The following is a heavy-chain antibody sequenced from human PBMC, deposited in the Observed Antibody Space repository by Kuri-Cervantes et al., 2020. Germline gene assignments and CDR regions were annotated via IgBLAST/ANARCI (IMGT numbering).Heavy chain of an antibody. CDR3: ARHDRCGYYYDFDC. CDR1: GYTFTSYD. D-gene: IGHD3-22*01. J-gene: IGHJ4*02. CDR2: MNPNSGNT. Sequence: ASVKVSCKASGYTFTSYDISWVRQATGQGLEWMGWMNPNSGNTGYAQKFQGRVTMTTDTSTSTAYMELRSLRSDDTAVYYCARHDRCGYYYDFDCWGQGTLVTVSS. V-gene: IGHV1-8*01.